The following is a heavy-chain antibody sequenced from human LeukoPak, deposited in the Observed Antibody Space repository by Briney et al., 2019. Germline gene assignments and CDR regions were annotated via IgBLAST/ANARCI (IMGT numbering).Heavy chain of an antibody. J-gene: IGHJ4*02. V-gene: IGHV3-23*01. Sequence: GSLRLSCAASGFTFSSYAMSWVRQAPGEGLEWVSAISGSGGSTYYADSVKGRFTISRDNSKNTLYLQMNSLRAEDTAVYYCAKHIYRAVAGYFDYWGQGTLVTVSS. D-gene: IGHD6-19*01. CDR1: GFTFSSYA. CDR3: AKHIYRAVAGYFDY. CDR2: ISGSGGST.